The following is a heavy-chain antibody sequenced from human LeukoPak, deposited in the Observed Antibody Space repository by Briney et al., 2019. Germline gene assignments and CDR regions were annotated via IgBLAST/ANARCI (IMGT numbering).Heavy chain of an antibody. D-gene: IGHD6-19*01. CDR3: ARVAGLNYYYYYYMDV. J-gene: IGHJ6*03. CDR1: GFTFSSYA. V-gene: IGHV3-30*04. CDR2: ISHDGSNK. Sequence: GGSLRLSCAASGFTFSSYAIHWVRQAPGKGLEWVAVISHDGSNKYYADSVKGRFTISRDNSKNTLYLQMNSLRAEDTAVYYCARVAGLNYYYYYYMDVWGKGTTVTVSS.